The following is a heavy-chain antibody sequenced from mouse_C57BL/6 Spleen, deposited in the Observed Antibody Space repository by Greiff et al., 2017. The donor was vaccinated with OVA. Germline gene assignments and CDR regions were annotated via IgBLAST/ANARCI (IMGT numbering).Heavy chain of an antibody. CDR1: GFTFSSYA. Sequence: EVQGVESGGGLVKPGGSLKLSCAASGFTFSSYAMSWVRQTPEKRLEWVATISDGGSYTYYPDNVKGRFTISRDNAKNNLYLQMSHLKSEDTAMYYCAREIGGWYFDVWGTGTTVTVSS. CDR3: AREIGGWYFDV. J-gene: IGHJ1*03. D-gene: IGHD2-14*01. CDR2: ISDGGSYT. V-gene: IGHV5-4*01.